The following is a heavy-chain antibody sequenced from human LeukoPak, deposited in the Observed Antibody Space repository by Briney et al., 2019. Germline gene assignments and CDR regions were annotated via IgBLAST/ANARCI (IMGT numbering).Heavy chain of an antibody. V-gene: IGHV4-39*01. CDR1: GGSISSSSYY. D-gene: IGHD3-16*01. CDR3: ARLLGSPTLYWYFDL. Sequence: SETLSLTCTVSGGSISSSSYYWGWIRQPPGKGLEWIGSIYYSGSTYFNPSLKSRVTISVDTSKNQFSLKLSSVTAADTAVYYCARLLGSPTLYWYFDLWGRGTLVTVSS. CDR2: IYYSGST. J-gene: IGHJ2*01.